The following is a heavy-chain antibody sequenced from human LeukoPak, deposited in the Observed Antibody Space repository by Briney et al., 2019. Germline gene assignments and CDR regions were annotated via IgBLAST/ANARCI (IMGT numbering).Heavy chain of an antibody. CDR3: AKDMYYDFWSGYPDY. CDR1: GFTFSSYG. V-gene: IGHV3-30*02. J-gene: IGHJ4*02. D-gene: IGHD3-3*01. Sequence: GGSLRLSCAASGFTFSSYGMHWVRQAPGKGLAWVAFIRYDGSNEYYADSVKGRFTISRDNSKNTLYLQMNSLRAEDTAVYYCAKDMYYDFWSGYPDYWGQGTLVTVSS. CDR2: IRYDGSNE.